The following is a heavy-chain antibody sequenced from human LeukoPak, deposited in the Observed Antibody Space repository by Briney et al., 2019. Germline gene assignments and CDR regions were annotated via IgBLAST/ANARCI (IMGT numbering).Heavy chain of an antibody. Sequence: GASVKVSCKASGYTFTGYYTHWVRQVPGQGLEWMGWINPNSGGTNYAQKFQGRVTMTRDTSISTAYMELSRLRSDDTAVYYCARSEDFGLQIDYWGQGTLVTVSS. CDR3: ARSEDFGLQIDY. CDR1: GYTFTGYY. D-gene: IGHD3/OR15-3a*01. V-gene: IGHV1-2*02. J-gene: IGHJ4*02. CDR2: INPNSGGT.